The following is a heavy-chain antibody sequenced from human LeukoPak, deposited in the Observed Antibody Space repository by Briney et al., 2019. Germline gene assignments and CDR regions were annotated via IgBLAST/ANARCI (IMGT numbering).Heavy chain of an antibody. CDR1: GFTFSNAW. CDR3: TPERRRSSWFPLDV. D-gene: IGHD6-13*01. CDR2: IKSKTDGVTT. J-gene: IGHJ6*04. V-gene: IGHV3-15*01. Sequence: GGSLRLXCAASGFTFSNAWMSWGRQAPGKGLEWVGRIKSKTDGVTTDYAAPVKGRFTISRDDSKNTLYLQMNSLKTEDTAVYYCTPERRRSSWFPLDVWGKGTTVTVSS.